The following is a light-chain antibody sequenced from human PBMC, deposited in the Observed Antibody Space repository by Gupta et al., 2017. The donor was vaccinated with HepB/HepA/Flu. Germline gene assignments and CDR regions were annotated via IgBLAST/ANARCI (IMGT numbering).Light chain of an antibody. CDR2: DVS. CDR1: SSDVGGYNY. V-gene: IGLV2-14*03. Sequence: QSALTQPASVSGSPGQSITISCTGTSSDVGGYNYVSWYQQHPGKAPKLMIYDVSDRPSGVSNRSSGSKSGNTASLTISGLQAEDEADYYCSSYTSSSTLGVLGTGTKVTVL. CDR3: SSYTSSSTLGV. J-gene: IGLJ1*01.